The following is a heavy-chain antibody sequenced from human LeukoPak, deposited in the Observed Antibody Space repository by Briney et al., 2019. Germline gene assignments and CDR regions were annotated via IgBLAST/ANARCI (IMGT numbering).Heavy chain of an antibody. CDR1: GGSISSNSYY. J-gene: IGHJ4*02. CDR3: ARVASIAAAGTVDY. D-gene: IGHD6-13*01. V-gene: IGHV4-39*07. Sequence: SETLSLTCTVSGGSISSNSYYWGWIRQPPGKGLEWIGSIYYSGSTYYNPSLKSRVTISVDTSKNQFSLKLSSVTAADTAVYYCARVASIAAAGTVDYWGQGTLVTVSS. CDR2: IYYSGST.